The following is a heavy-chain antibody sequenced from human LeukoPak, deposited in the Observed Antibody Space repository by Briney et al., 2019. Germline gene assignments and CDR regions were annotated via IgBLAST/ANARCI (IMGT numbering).Heavy chain of an antibody. V-gene: IGHV4-4*02. CDR3: ASQGGLRNDY. CDR1: GGSITSRDC. J-gene: IGHJ4*02. D-gene: IGHD1-1*01. CDR2: ICLDGRI. Sequence: SETLSLTCGVSGGSITSRDCWSWVRQPPGKGLEWIGEICLDGRIHYTPSLKSRISISIDRSKDQFSLNLISVAAADTAIYFCASQGGLRNDYWGQGTLVTVSS.